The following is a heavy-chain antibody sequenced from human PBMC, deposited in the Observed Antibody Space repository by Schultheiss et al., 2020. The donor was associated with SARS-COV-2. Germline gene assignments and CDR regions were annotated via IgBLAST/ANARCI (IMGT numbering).Heavy chain of an antibody. V-gene: IGHV1-18*01. Sequence: ASVKVSCKASGYTFTSYGISWVRQAPGQGLEWMGWISAYNGNTNYAQKLQGRVTMTTDTSTSTAYMELRSLRSDDTAVYYCARVGVTTLYYYGMDVWGQGTTVTVSS. CDR1: GYTFTSYG. J-gene: IGHJ6*02. CDR3: ARVGVTTLYYYGMDV. D-gene: IGHD4-17*01. CDR2: ISAYNGNT.